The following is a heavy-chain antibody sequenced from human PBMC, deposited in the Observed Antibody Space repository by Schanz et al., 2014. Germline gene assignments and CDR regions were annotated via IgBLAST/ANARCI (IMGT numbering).Heavy chain of an antibody. D-gene: IGHD3-16*01. Sequence: EVQLVESGGGLVQPGGSLRLSCAASGFSVGNKYMNWVRQAPGKGLEWVSFIYIGGNTYYADSVKGRFTISRDNSKNTVYSQMNSLRAEDTAVYCCARGGPAYYFDDWGQGTLVTVSS. CDR3: ARGGPAYYFDD. J-gene: IGHJ4*02. V-gene: IGHV3-66*01. CDR2: IYIGGNT. CDR1: GFSVGNKY.